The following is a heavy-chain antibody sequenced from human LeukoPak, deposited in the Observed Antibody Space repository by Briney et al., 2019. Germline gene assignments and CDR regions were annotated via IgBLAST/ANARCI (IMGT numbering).Heavy chain of an antibody. J-gene: IGHJ5*02. CDR2: ISGSGVST. V-gene: IGHV3-23*01. CDR3: AKGLYGDTFLNWFDP. Sequence: GGSLRLSCAASVFTFSSYAMSWVRQAPGKGLNWVSGISGSGVSTYYTDSVKGRFTVSRDNSKNTMFLQMNSLRAEDTAVYYCAKGLYGDTFLNWFDPWGQGTLVTVSS. CDR1: VFTFSSYA. D-gene: IGHD2-21*01.